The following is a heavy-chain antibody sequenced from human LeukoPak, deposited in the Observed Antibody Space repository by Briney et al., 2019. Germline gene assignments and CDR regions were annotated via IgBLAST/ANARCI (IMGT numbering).Heavy chain of an antibody. CDR2: INGDGRNI. CDR3: AKEGDIVLMVYAMDY. J-gene: IGHJ4*02. CDR1: GFTFSSYW. Sequence: GGSLRLSCVASGFTFSSYWMHWVRQDPRKGLVWVSRINGDGRNINYADSVRGRFTISRDNAKNTLYLQMNTLRVEGSAVYYCAKEGDIVLMVYAMDYWGQGTLVTVSS. D-gene: IGHD2-8*01. V-gene: IGHV3-74*01.